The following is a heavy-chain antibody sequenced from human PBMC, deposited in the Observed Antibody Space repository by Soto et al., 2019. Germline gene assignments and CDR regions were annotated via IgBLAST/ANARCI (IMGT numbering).Heavy chain of an antibody. CDR3: ARGLGGIEVVITGDAFDI. CDR1: GGTFSSYA. D-gene: IGHD3-22*01. Sequence: QVQLVQSGAEVKKPGSSVKVSCKASGGTFSSYAISWVRQAPGQGLEWMGGIIPIFGTANYAQKFQGRVTITADESTRTAYMELSSLRSEDTAVYYWARGLGGIEVVITGDAFDIWGQGTMVTVSS. J-gene: IGHJ3*02. CDR2: IIPIFGTA. V-gene: IGHV1-69*01.